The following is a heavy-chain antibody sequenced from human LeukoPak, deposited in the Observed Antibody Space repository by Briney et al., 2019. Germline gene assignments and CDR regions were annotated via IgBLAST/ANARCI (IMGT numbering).Heavy chain of an antibody. V-gene: IGHV3-15*01. D-gene: IGHD2-2*01. CDR3: MCSTSCPNQGWFDP. Sequence: PGGSLRLSCAASGFTFSNAWMSWVRQAPGKGLEWVGRIKSKTDGGTTDYAAPVKGRFNISRDDSKNTLYLQMNSLKTEDTAVYYCMCSTSCPNQGWFDPWGQGTLVTVSS. CDR2: IKSKTDGGTT. J-gene: IGHJ5*02. CDR1: GFTFSNAW.